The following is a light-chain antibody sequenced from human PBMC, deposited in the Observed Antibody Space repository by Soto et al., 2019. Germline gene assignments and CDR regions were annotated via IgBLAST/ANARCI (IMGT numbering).Light chain of an antibody. V-gene: IGLV2-14*01. CDR3: NSYTSKSTGV. J-gene: IGLJ1*01. CDR1: SSDVGGYNY. CDR2: EVS. Sequence: QSALTQPASVSGSPGQSITISCTGTSSDVGGYNYVSWYQQHPGKAPKLIIYEVSNRPSGVSNRFSGSKSGNTASLTISGLQAEDEADYYCNSYTSKSTGVCGTGTKLTGL.